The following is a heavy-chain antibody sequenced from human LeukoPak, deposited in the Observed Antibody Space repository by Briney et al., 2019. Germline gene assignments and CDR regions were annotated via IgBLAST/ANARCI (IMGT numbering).Heavy chain of an antibody. CDR1: SYSIRSAYY. J-gene: IGHJ5*02. D-gene: IGHD5-12*01. Sequence: PSETLSLTCAVSSYSIRSAYYWGWIRQPPGKGLEWIGSIHHSGNTYYNPSLQSRVTISLDTSKNQFSLKLTSVTAADTAVYYCAATMVTTIEGWFDPWGQGTLVTVSS. CDR3: AATMVTTIEGWFDP. CDR2: IHHSGNT. V-gene: IGHV4-38-2*01.